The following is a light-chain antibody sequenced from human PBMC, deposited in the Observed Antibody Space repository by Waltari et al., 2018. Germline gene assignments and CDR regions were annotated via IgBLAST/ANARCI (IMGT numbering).Light chain of an antibody. V-gene: IGKV4-1*01. Sequence: IVMTQSPDSLAVSLGERATINCKSSQSLLYSSNNKNYLAWYQQKPGQPPKLLIDWASTRQFGVPDRCSGSGSGTDFTLTISSLQAEDVAVYYCQQYFSSAFTFGQGTRLEI. J-gene: IGKJ5*01. CDR3: QQYFSSAFT. CDR2: WAS. CDR1: QSLLYSSNNKNY.